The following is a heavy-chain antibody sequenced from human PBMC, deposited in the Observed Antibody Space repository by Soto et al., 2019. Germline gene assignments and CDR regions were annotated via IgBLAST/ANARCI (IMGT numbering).Heavy chain of an antibody. J-gene: IGHJ4*02. D-gene: IGHD2-15*01. V-gene: IGHV4-39*01. Sequence: PSETLSLTCTVSGGSISSSSYYWGWIRQPPGKGLEWIGNIYYSGSTYYKPSLKSQDTIFVDTSKKQISLKLSSVTAADTAVYYCARHGGSCSGGTCYFPFDYWGQGTLVTVS. CDR3: ARHGGSCSGGTCYFPFDY. CDR1: GGSISSSSYY. CDR2: IYYSGST.